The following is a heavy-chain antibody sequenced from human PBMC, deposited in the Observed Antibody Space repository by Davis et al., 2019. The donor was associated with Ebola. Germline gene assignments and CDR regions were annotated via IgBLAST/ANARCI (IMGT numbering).Heavy chain of an antibody. CDR2: IYSGDSDT. CDR3: ARRNYDFWSGYSS. V-gene: IGHV5-51*01. CDR1: GYSFTTYW. D-gene: IGHD3-3*01. J-gene: IGHJ5*02. Sequence: GESLKISCQGSGYSFTTYWIAWVRQMPGKGLEWMGIIYSGDSDTRYRPSFEGQVTISVDRSISTAYLQWSSLKASDTAMYYCARRNYDFWSGYSSWGQGTLVTVSS.